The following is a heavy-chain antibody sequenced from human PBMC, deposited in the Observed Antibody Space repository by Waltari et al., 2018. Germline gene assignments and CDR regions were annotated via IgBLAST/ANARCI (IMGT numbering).Heavy chain of an antibody. CDR1: GGSISSYY. CDR3: ARDIGILYPVDPYDAGSNWFDP. D-gene: IGHD2-15*01. Sequence: QVQLQESGPGLVKPSETLSLTCTVSGGSISSYYWSWIRQPPGKGLEWIGYIYYSGSTNYNPSLKSRVTISVDTSKNQFSLKLSSVTAADTAVYYCARDIGILYPVDPYDAGSNWFDPWGQGTLVTVSS. V-gene: IGHV4-59*01. J-gene: IGHJ5*02. CDR2: IYYSGST.